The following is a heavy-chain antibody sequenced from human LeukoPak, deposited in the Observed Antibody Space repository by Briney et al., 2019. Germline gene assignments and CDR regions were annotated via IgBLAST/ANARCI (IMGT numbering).Heavy chain of an antibody. V-gene: IGHV3-23*01. CDR3: AGVPWFDP. CDR1: GFTFSTYD. CDR2: ISGSGGST. D-gene: IGHD6-6*01. J-gene: IGHJ5*02. Sequence: GGSLRLSCAASGFTFSTYDMSWVRQAPGKGLEWVSAISGSGGSTFYADSVKGRFTISRDNSKNTLYLQMNSLRAEDTAVYYCAGVPWFDPWGQGTLVTVSS.